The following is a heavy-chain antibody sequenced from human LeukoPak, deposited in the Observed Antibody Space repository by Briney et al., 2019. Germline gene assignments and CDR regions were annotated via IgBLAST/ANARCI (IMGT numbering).Heavy chain of an antibody. Sequence: SETLSLTCTVSGGSITSSIYYWDWIRQPPGKGLEWIGSIYYSGSTYYNPSLKSRVTISVNTSKNQFSLKLTSATAADTAVYYCASRSSTYAYNWFDPWGQGTLVTVSS. CDR3: ASRSSTYAYNWFDP. V-gene: IGHV4-39*01. J-gene: IGHJ5*02. D-gene: IGHD2-2*01. CDR1: GGSITSSIYY. CDR2: IYYSGST.